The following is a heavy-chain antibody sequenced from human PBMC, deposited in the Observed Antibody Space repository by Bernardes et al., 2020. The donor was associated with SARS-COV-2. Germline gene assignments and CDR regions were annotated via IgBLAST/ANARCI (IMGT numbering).Heavy chain of an antibody. CDR2: INPKSGGT. D-gene: IGHD3-22*01. Sequence: AAEKVSCKASGYPFTGYYIHWVRQAPGQGLEWMGWINPKSGGTNYAQRFQGRVTMTRDTSISTAYMELSRLRSDDTAVYYCALPPTNYDRYGMDVWGRGTTVTVSS. CDR1: GYPFTGYY. J-gene: IGHJ6*02. CDR3: ALPPTNYDRYGMDV. V-gene: IGHV1-2*02.